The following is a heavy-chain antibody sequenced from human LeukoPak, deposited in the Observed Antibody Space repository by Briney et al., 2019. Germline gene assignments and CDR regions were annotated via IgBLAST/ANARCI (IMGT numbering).Heavy chain of an antibody. CDR1: GGSFSGYY. J-gene: IGHJ6*02. D-gene: IGHD3-10*01. CDR2: INHSGST. Sequence: SETLSLTSAVYGGSFSGYYWSGIRQPPRKGVDGIGEINHSGSTNSKPSPKCQVPISLDTPKSQFSPKRGSVTAAGTAVYYGARVKRGATMVRGQQAYYYYYGMDVWGQGTTVTVSS. V-gene: IGHV4-34*01. CDR3: ARVKRGATMVRGQQAYYYYYGMDV.